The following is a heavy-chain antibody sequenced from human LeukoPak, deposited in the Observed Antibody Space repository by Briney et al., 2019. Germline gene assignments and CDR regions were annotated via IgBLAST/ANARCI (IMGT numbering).Heavy chain of an antibody. Sequence: GGSLRLSCAASGFTFSSYGMSWVRQAPGKGLEWVSAISGSGGSTYYADSVKGRFTISRDNSKNTLFLQMNSLTAEDTAIYSCARPRLEYCSGGSCFDAFDIWGQGTMVTVSS. D-gene: IGHD2-15*01. V-gene: IGHV3-23*01. CDR1: GFTFSSYG. J-gene: IGHJ3*02. CDR3: ARPRLEYCSGGSCFDAFDI. CDR2: ISGSGGST.